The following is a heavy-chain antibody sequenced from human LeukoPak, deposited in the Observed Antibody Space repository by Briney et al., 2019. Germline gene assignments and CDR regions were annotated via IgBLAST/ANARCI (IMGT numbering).Heavy chain of an antibody. D-gene: IGHD1/OR15-1a*01. J-gene: IGHJ3*02. CDR1: GYTFTGYY. CDR2: INPNSGGT. V-gene: IGHV1-2*02. CDR3: ARDTLTGTTIHWYSLDI. Sequence: GASVKVSCKASGYTFTGYYMHWVRQAPGQGLEWMGWINPNSGGTNYAQKFQGRVTMTRDTSISTAYMELSRLRSDDTAVYYCARDTLTGTTIHWYSLDIWGQGTMVTVSS.